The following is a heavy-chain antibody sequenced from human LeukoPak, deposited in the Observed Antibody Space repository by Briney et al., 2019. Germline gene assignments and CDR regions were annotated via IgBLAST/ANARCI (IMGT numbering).Heavy chain of an antibody. CDR3: ARFGPCSGGSCTRIDY. J-gene: IGHJ4*02. CDR2: INYSGST. D-gene: IGHD2-15*01. V-gene: IGHV4-59*01. Sequence: KSSETLSLTCTVSGVSFSSYYWSWIRQPPGKGLEWIGYINYSGSTNYNPSPKSRVTISVATSKTQCSLKLSSVTAADTAVYSCARFGPCSGGSCTRIDYWGQGTLVTVSS. CDR1: GVSFSSYY.